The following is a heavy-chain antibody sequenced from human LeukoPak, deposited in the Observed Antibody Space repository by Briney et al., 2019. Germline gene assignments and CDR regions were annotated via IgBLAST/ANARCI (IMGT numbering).Heavy chain of an antibody. CDR2: IYYGGST. D-gene: IGHD1-26*01. Sequence: TFSSYAMSWVRQPPGKGLEWIGNIYYGGSTYYNPSLKSRVTISVDTSKNQLSLKLSSVTAADTAVYYCTRLLKYSGSYYCDYWGQGSLVTVSS. V-gene: IGHV4-39*01. J-gene: IGHJ4*02. CDR3: TRLLKYSGSYYCDY. CDR1: TFSSYA.